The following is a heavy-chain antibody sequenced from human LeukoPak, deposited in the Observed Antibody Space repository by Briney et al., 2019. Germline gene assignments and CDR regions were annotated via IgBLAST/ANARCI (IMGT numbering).Heavy chain of an antibody. Sequence: SETLSLTCAVYGGSFSNYYWSWIRQSPGKGLEWIGEINHTGSTNYNPSLKSRVTISVDTSKRQFSLKLNSVTAADTAVYYCAKSNGYGLVDIWGQGTMVTVSS. CDR3: AKSNGYGLVDI. D-gene: IGHD3-10*01. CDR1: GGSFSNYY. J-gene: IGHJ3*02. CDR2: INHTGST. V-gene: IGHV4-34*01.